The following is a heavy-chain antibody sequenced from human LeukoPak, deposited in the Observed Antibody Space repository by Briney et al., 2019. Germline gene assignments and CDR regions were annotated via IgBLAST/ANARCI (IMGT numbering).Heavy chain of an antibody. CDR3: ARDRGWGIDY. J-gene: IGHJ4*02. D-gene: IGHD7-27*01. V-gene: IGHV3-48*04. CDR2: ISSSSSTI. CDR1: GFTFSSYS. Sequence: GGSLRLSCAASGFTFSSYSMNWVRQAPGKGLEWVSYISSSSSTIYYADSVKGRFTISRDNAKNSLYLQMNSLRAEDTAVYYCARDRGWGIDYWGQGTLVTVSS.